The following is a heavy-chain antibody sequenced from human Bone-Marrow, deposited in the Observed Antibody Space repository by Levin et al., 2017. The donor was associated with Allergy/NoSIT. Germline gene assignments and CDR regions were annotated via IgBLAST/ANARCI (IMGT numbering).Heavy chain of an antibody. D-gene: IGHD3-16*01. CDR3: ARGVLGSTSPGY. CDR2: INSNSGGT. Sequence: PGESLKISCKTSGYTFTGYYMHWVRQAPGQGLEWMGWINSNSGGTNYAQKFQGRVTMTRDTSISTAYMELSRLRSDDTAVYYCARGVLGSTSPGYWGQGTLVTVSS. V-gene: IGHV1-2*02. J-gene: IGHJ4*02. CDR1: GYTFTGYY.